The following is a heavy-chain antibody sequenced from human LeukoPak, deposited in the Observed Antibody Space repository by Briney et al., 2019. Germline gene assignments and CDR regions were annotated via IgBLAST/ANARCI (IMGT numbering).Heavy chain of an antibody. CDR3: AGLDFWSGYYTGVDY. CDR2: IYYSGST. CDR1: GGSVSTYY. D-gene: IGHD3-3*01. J-gene: IGHJ4*02. V-gene: IGHV4-59*02. Sequence: MASETLSLTRTVSGGSVSTYYWTWIRQPPGKGLEWIAYIYYSGSTNYNPSLKSRVTISLDTSKNQFSLKLSSVTAADTAVYYCAGLDFWSGYYTGVDYWGQGTLVTVSS.